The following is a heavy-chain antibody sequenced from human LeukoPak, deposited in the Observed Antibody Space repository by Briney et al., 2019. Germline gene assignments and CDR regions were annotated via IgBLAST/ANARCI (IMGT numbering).Heavy chain of an antibody. CDR1: GGSISSGGYY. V-gene: IGHV4-31*03. CDR2: IYYSGST. Sequence: SETLSLTCTVSGGSISSGGYYWSWIRQHPGKGLEWIGYIYYSGSTYYNPSLKSRVTISVDTSKNQFSLKLSSVTAADTAVYYCARADSSSGDAFDIWGQGTMVTVPS. J-gene: IGHJ3*02. CDR3: ARADSSSGDAFDI. D-gene: IGHD6-6*01.